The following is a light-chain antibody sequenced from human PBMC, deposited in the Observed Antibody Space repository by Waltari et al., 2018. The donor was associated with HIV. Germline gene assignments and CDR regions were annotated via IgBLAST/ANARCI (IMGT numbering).Light chain of an antibody. CDR1: QDIDTW. Sequence: DIQMSQSPSPLSASVGDRVPITCRASQDIDTWLAWYQQKPGTAPKLLIYKASSLESGVPSRFSGGGSGTEFTLTISSLQADDFGTYYCQQYNTYWTFGQGTRVEIK. V-gene: IGKV1-5*03. CDR3: QQYNTYWT. J-gene: IGKJ1*01. CDR2: KAS.